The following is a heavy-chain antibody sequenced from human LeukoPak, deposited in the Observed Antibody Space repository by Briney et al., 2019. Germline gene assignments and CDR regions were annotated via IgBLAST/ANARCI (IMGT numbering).Heavy chain of an antibody. CDR3: AKGYYYGSGADAFDI. CDR2: ISGSGGST. V-gene: IGHV3-23*01. D-gene: IGHD3-10*01. Sequence: GGSLRLSCAASGFTFSSYAMCCVRPAPRKGLEWVSPISGSGGSTYYADSVKGRFTISRDNSKNTLYLQMNSLRAEDTAVYYCAKGYYYGSGADAFDIWGQGTMVTVSS. J-gene: IGHJ3*02. CDR1: GFTFSSYA.